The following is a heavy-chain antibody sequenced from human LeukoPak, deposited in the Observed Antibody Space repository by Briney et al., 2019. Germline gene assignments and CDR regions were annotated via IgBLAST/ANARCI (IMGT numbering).Heavy chain of an antibody. D-gene: IGHD6-6*01. J-gene: IGHJ4*02. V-gene: IGHV3-23*01. Sequence: GGSLRLSCAASGFTFSSYGMSWVRQAPGKGLEWVSAISGSGGSTYYADSVKGRFTISRDNSKNTLYLQMNSLRAEDTAVYYCAKDSPLSFRIAARPASFDYWGQGTLVTVSS. CDR3: AKDSPLSFRIAARPASFDY. CDR1: GFTFSSYG. CDR2: ISGSGGST.